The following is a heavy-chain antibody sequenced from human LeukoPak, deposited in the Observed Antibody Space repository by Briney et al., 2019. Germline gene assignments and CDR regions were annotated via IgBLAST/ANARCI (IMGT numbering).Heavy chain of an antibody. V-gene: IGHV3-21*01. J-gene: IGHJ5*02. Sequence: GGSLRLPCAASGFTFSSYSMNWVRQAPGKGLEWVSSISSSSSYIYYADSVKGRFTISRDNAKNSLYLQMNSLRAEDTAVYYCARSAAGTPNWFDPWGQGTLVTVSS. D-gene: IGHD6-13*01. CDR1: GFTFSSYS. CDR2: ISSSSSYI. CDR3: ARSAAGTPNWFDP.